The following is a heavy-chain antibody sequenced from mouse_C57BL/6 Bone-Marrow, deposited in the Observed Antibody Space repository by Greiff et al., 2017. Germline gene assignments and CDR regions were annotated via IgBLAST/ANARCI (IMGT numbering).Heavy chain of an antibody. CDR2: IYPGSGST. Sequence: QVQLQQPGAELVKPGASVKMSCKASGYTFTSYWITWVKQRPGQGLEWIGDIYPGSGSTNYNEKFKSKATLTVDKSSSTAYMQLSSLTSEDSAVYYCASESFVIATIAQDYWGQGTTLTVSS. D-gene: IGHD1-3*01. V-gene: IGHV1-55*01. CDR3: ASESFVIATIAQDY. J-gene: IGHJ2*01. CDR1: GYTFTSYW.